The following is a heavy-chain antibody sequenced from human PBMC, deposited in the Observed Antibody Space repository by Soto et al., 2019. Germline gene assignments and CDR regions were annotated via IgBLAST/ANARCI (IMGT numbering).Heavy chain of an antibody. V-gene: IGHV4-59*01. CDR3: ARGWDQADY. CDR1: GGSISSYY. J-gene: IGHJ4*02. CDR2: IYYSGST. Sequence: PSETLSLTCTVSGGSISSYYWSWIRQPPGKGLEWIGYIYYSGSTNYNPSLKSRVTISVDTSKNQFSLKLSSVTAADTAVYYCARGWDQADYWGQGTLVTVSS. D-gene: IGHD1-26*01.